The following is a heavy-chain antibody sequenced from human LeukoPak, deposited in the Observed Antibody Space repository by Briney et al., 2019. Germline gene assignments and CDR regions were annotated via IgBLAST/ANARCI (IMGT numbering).Heavy chain of an antibody. CDR3: ARETGKRGMDV. V-gene: IGHV3-74*01. J-gene: IGHJ6*02. CDR1: GFTFSSYW. Sequence: PGGSLRLSCAASGFTFSSYWMHWVRQAPGKGLVWVSRINSDGSSTSYADSVKGRFTISRDNAKSTLYLQMNSLRAEDTAVYYCARETGKRGMDVWGQGTTVTVSS. CDR2: INSDGSST. D-gene: IGHD1-1*01.